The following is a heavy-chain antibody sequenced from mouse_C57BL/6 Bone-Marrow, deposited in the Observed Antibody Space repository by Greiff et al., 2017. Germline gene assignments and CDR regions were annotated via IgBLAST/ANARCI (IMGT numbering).Heavy chain of an antibody. CDR2: IYPGSGST. Sequence: QVQLQQPGAELVKPGASVKMSCKASGYTFTSSWITWVKQRPGQGLEWIGDIYPGSGSTNYNEKFKSKATLTVDTSSSPAYMQLSSLTSEDSAVYYCARSYYGTWFAYWGQGTLVTVSA. V-gene: IGHV1-55*01. CDR1: GYTFTSSW. J-gene: IGHJ3*01. D-gene: IGHD1-1*01. CDR3: ARSYYGTWFAY.